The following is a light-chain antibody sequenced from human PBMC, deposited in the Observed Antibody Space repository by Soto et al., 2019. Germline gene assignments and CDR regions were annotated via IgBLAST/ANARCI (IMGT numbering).Light chain of an antibody. CDR2: KAS. V-gene: IGKV1-5*03. Sequence: DIHLIQSPSTLSASVGDRVTLTCRASQSVDNKLAWYQQKPGKAPTLLIYKASNLQSAVPSKFRGSGSGAEFTLTISSLQPEDFATYYCQQSNVYPWTFGQGTKVDIK. CDR1: QSVDNK. CDR3: QQSNVYPWT. J-gene: IGKJ1*01.